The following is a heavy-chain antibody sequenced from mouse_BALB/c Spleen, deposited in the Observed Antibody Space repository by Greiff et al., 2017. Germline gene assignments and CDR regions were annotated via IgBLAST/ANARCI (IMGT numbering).Heavy chain of an antibody. J-gene: IGHJ3*01. CDR1: GFTFSSYA. Sequence: EVKLMESGGGLVKPGGSLKLSCAASGFTFSSYAMSWVRQTPEKRLEWVATISSGGSYTYYPDSVKGRFTISRDNAKNTLYLQMSSLRSEDTAMYYCARLDGYEGAYWGQGTLVTVYA. CDR2: ISSGGSYT. V-gene: IGHV5-9-3*01. CDR3: ARLDGYEGAY. D-gene: IGHD2-2*01.